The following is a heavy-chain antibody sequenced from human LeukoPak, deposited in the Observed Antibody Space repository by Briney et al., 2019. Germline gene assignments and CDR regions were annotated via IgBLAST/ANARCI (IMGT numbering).Heavy chain of an antibody. CDR3: AKDAPVNIVVVPAANS. D-gene: IGHD2-2*01. V-gene: IGHV3-23*01. CDR1: GFTFSSYA. J-gene: IGHJ1*01. CDR2: ISGSGGST. Sequence: GGSLRLSCAASGFTFSSYAISWVRQAPGKGLEWVSAISGSGGSTYYADSVKGRFTISRDNSKNTLSLQMNSLRAEETAVYYCAKDAPVNIVVVPAANSWGQGTLVTVSS.